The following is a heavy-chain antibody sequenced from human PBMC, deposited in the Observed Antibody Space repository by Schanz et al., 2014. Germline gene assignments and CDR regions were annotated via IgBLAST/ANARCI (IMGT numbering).Heavy chain of an antibody. CDR2: IYRGGST. CDR3: AREETADHNFDS. CDR1: GGSISSGGYS. V-gene: IGHV4-30-2*01. Sequence: QLQLQESGSGLVKPSQTLSLTCAVSGGSISSGGYSWNWIRQPPGKGLEWIGYIYRGGSTDYAPSPKSRVTISVDRSKNQFSLKLSSVPAADTAVYYCAREETADHNFDSWGQGTLVTVSS. J-gene: IGHJ4*02.